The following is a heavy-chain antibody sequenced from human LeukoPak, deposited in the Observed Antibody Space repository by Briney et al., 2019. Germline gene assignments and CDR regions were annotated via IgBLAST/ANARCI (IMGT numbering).Heavy chain of an antibody. Sequence: GGSLRLSCAASGFTFSSYAMHWVRQAPGKGLEWVAVISYDGSNKYYADSVKGRFTISRDNSKNTLYLQMNSLRAEDTAVYYCARELGDYSGSYYFYYWGQGTLVTVSS. CDR3: ARELGDYSGSYYFYY. D-gene: IGHD4-11*01. CDR2: ISYDGSNK. J-gene: IGHJ4*02. V-gene: IGHV3-30-3*01. CDR1: GFTFSSYA.